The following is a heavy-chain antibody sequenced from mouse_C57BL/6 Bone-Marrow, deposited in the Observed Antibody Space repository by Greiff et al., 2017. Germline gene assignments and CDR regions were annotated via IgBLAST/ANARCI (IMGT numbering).Heavy chain of an antibody. CDR2: IHPNSGST. V-gene: IGHV1-64*01. Sequence: VKLQQPGAELVKPGASVKLSCKASGYTFTSYWMHWVKQRPGQGLEWIGMIHPNSGSTNYNEKFKSKATLTVDKSSSTAYMQLSSLTSEDSAVYYCARGGSYWYFDVWGTGTTVTVSS. J-gene: IGHJ1*03. CDR3: ARGGSYWYFDV. CDR1: GYTFTSYW.